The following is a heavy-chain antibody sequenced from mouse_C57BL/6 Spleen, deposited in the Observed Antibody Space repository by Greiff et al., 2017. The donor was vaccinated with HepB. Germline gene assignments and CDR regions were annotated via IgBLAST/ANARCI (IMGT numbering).Heavy chain of an antibody. Sequence: QVQLQQSGAELVKPGASVKLSCKASGYTFTEYTIHWVKQRSGQGLEWIGWFYPRSGSIKYNEKFKDKATLTADKSSSTVYMELSRLTSEDSAVYFCARHEERYEYDEVYAMDYWGQGTPVIVSS. J-gene: IGHJ4*01. D-gene: IGHD2-12*01. V-gene: IGHV1-62-2*01. CDR2: FYPRSGSI. CDR1: GYTFTEYT. CDR3: ARHEERYEYDEVYAMDY.